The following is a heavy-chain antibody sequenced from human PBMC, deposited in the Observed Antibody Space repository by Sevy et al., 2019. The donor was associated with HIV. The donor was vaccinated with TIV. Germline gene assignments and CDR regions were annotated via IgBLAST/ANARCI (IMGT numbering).Heavy chain of an antibody. Sequence: GGSLRLSCAASGFTFSGSAMHWVRQASGKGLEWVGRIRSKANSYATAYAASGKGRFTISRDDSKNTAYLQMNSLKTEDTAVYYCTRHSGYHSGRKTQNQNYYYYGMDVWGQGTTVTVSS. J-gene: IGHJ6*02. V-gene: IGHV3-73*01. CDR3: TRHSGYHSGRKTQNQNYYYYGMDV. D-gene: IGHD5-18*01. CDR2: IRSKANSYAT. CDR1: GFTFSGSA.